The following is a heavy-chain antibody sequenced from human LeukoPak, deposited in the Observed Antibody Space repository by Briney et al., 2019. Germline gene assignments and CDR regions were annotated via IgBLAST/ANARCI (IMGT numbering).Heavy chain of an antibody. D-gene: IGHD6-13*01. CDR1: GFTFSSYW. CDR2: IKQDGSEK. V-gene: IGHV3-7*01. Sequence: PGGSLRLSCAASGFTFSSYWMNWVRQAPGKGLEWVANIKQDGSEKYYVDSVKGRFAISRDNAKNSLNLQMESLRAEDTAVYYCARAGLEAAGFDCWGQGTLVTVSS. CDR3: ARAGLEAAGFDC. J-gene: IGHJ4*02.